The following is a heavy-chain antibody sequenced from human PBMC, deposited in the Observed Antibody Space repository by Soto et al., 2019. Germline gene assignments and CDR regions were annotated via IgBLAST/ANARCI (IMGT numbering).Heavy chain of an antibody. V-gene: IGHV3-30*18. D-gene: IGHD3-10*01. Sequence: QVQLVESGGGVVQPGRSLRLSCAASGFTFSSYGMHWVRQAPGKGLEWVAVISYDGSNKYYADSVKGRFTISRDNSKNTLYLQMNSLRAEDTAVYYCAKLVWFGPREAFDIWGQGTMVTVSS. CDR1: GFTFSSYG. CDR2: ISYDGSNK. J-gene: IGHJ3*02. CDR3: AKLVWFGPREAFDI.